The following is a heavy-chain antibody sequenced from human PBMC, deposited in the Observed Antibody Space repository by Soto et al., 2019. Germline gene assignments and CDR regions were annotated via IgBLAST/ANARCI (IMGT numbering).Heavy chain of an antibody. CDR2: ISDDGSNK. D-gene: IGHD3-3*01. Sequence: GGSLRLSCAASGFTFSNYGMHWVRQAPGKGLEWVAFISDDGSNKYYADSMKGRFTLSRDNSRRTLYLQMSSLRVEETAVYYCAKRRNVLRFLEWSSGMEVWGQGTTVTVSS. CDR1: GFTFSNYG. V-gene: IGHV3-30*18. J-gene: IGHJ6*02. CDR3: AKRRNVLRFLEWSSGMEV.